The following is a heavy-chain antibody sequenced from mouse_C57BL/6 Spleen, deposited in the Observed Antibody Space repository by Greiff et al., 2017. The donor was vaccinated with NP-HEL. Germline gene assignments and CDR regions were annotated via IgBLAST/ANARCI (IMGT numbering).Heavy chain of an antibody. D-gene: IGHD1-1*01. CDR1: GYSITSGYD. Sequence: DVQLVESGPGMVKPSQSLSLTCTVTGYSITSGYDWHWIRHFPGNKLEWMGYISYSGSTNYNPSLKSRISITHDTSKNHFFLKLNSVTTEDTATYYCARGRVYYGSSYGYAMDYWGQGTSVTVSS. CDR3: ARGRVYYGSSYGYAMDY. J-gene: IGHJ4*01. V-gene: IGHV3-1*01. CDR2: ISYSGST.